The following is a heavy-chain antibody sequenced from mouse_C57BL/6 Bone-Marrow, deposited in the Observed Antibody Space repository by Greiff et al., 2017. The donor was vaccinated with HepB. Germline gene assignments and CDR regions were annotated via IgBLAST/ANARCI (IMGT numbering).Heavy chain of an antibody. V-gene: IGHV5-17*01. CDR2: ISSGSSTI. D-gene: IGHD1-1*01. Sequence: EVMLVESGGGLVKPGGSLKLSCAASGFTFSDYGMHWVRQAPEKGLEWVAYISSGSSTIYYADTVKGRFTISRDNAKNTLFLQMTSLRSEDTAMYYCAPITTVVAPAMDYWGQGTSVTVSS. CDR3: APITTVVAPAMDY. CDR1: GFTFSDYG. J-gene: IGHJ4*01.